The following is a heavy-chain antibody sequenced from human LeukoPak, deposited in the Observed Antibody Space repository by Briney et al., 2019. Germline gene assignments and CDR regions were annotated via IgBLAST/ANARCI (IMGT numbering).Heavy chain of an antibody. CDR3: AKGGGYGDSGFDY. Sequence: GGSLRLSCAASGFTFSSYAMSWVRQAPGKGLEWVSAISGSGGSTYYADAVKGRFTISRDYSKNTMYLQMNSLRAEDTAVYYCAKGGGYGDSGFDYWGQGTLVTVSS. CDR1: GFTFSSYA. V-gene: IGHV3-23*01. CDR2: ISGSGGST. J-gene: IGHJ4*02. D-gene: IGHD4-17*01.